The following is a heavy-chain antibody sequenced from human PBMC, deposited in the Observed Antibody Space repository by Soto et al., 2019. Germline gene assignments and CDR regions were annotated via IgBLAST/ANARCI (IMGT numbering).Heavy chain of an antibody. J-gene: IGHJ6*02. CDR2: INHSGST. CDR3: ARERGYSSSSQWGYYYYGMDV. CDR1: GGSFSGYY. D-gene: IGHD6-6*01. Sequence: PPETLCLTCAVYGGSFSGYYWSWIRQPPGKGLEWIGEINHSGSTNYNPSLKSRVTISVDTSKNQFSLKMSSVTAADTAVYYCARERGYSSSSQWGYYYYGMDVWGQGTTVT. V-gene: IGHV4-34*01.